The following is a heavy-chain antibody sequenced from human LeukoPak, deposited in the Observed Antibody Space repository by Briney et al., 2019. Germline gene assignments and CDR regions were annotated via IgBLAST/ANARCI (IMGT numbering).Heavy chain of an antibody. V-gene: IGHV4-59*01. CDR3: ARASQYYYDSSGYYYLWYFDL. CDR2: IYYSGST. CDR1: GGSISSYY. Sequence: PSETLSLTCTVSGGSISSYYWSWIRQPPGKGLEWIGYIYYSGSTNYNPSLKSRVTISVDTSKNQFSLKLSSVTAADTAVYYCARASQYYYDSSGYYYLWYFDLWGRGTLVTVSS. D-gene: IGHD3-22*01. J-gene: IGHJ2*01.